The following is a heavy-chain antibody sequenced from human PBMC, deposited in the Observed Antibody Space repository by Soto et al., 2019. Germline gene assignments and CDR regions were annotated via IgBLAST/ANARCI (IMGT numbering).Heavy chain of an antibody. Sequence: PGESLKISVTGSGYSFTNQWISWVRQMPGKGLEWMGRIDPSDSYNNYSPSFQGRVTISADKSISTAYLQWSSLQASDTAMYFCERHGDSSSPNWFDPWGQGTLVTVSS. V-gene: IGHV5-10-1*01. J-gene: IGHJ5*02. CDR1: GYSFTNQW. CDR2: IDPSDSYN. D-gene: IGHD6-6*01. CDR3: ERHGDSSSPNWFDP.